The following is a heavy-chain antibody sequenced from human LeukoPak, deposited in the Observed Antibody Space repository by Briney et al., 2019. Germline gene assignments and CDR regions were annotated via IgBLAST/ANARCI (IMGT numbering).Heavy chain of an antibody. Sequence: ASVKVSCKGSGYTFTTYGISWVRQAPGQGLEWMGWISGYNGNTNYAQKFQGRVTMTRDTSTSTVYMELSSLRSEDTAVYYCARWHYYDSSGYYSYYFDYWGQGTLVTVSS. V-gene: IGHV1-18*04. D-gene: IGHD3-22*01. CDR1: GYTFTTYG. CDR2: ISGYNGNT. CDR3: ARWHYYDSSGYYSYYFDY. J-gene: IGHJ4*02.